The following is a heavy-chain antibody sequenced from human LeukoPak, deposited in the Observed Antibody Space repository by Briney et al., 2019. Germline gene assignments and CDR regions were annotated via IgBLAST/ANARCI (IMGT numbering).Heavy chain of an antibody. CDR1: EFTFDDYA. V-gene: IGHV3-43*02. CDR2: ISGDGGST. D-gene: IGHD3-9*01. CDR3: AKGKTGLNYDILTGPPSY. Sequence: PGGSLRLSCAASEFTFDDYAMHWVRQAPGKGLEWVSLISGDGGSTYYADSVKGRFTISRNNSKNSLHLQMNSLRTEDTAFYYCAKGKTGLNYDILTGPPSYWGQGTLVTVSS. J-gene: IGHJ4*02.